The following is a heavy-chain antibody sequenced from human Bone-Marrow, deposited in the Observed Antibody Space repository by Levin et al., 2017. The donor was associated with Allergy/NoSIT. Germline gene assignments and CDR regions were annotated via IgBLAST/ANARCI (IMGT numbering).Heavy chain of an antibody. CDR1: GASISTANYY. V-gene: IGHV4-39*07. Sequence: SSETLSLTCSVSGASISTANYYWGWIRQSPGKGLEWIGKIFFSGDTRYNPSLSGRVTIMSDPSNNQFSLTLTSVTAADTAVDYCASYDYGVYLESDGYYQPLDFWGQGILVTVSS. D-gene: IGHD2-21*01. J-gene: IGHJ4*02. CDR2: IFFSGDT. CDR3: ASYDYGVYLESDGYYQPLDF.